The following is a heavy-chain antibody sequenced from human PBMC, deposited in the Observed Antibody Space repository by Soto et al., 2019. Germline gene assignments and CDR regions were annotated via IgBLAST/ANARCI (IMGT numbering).Heavy chain of an antibody. V-gene: IGHV4-39*01. CDR2: IYYSGST. Sequence: SETLSLTCTVSGGSISSSSYYRGWIRQPPGKGLEWIGSIYYSGSTYYNPSLKSRVTISVDTSKNQFSLKLSSVTAADTAVYYCWRGYYYYYGMDVWGQGTTVTVSS. CDR3: WRGYYYYYGMDV. CDR1: GGSISSSSYY. J-gene: IGHJ6*02.